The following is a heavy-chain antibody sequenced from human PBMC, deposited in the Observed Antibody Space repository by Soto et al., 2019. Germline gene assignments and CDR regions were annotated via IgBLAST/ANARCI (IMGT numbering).Heavy chain of an antibody. CDR2: MYNTGST. CDR3: ARDLMVAATPLDYYYGMDV. Sequence: SETQSLTCTVSGGSISGYYGSWIRQPPGKGLEWIGYMYNTGSTVYNPSFKSRVTISVDTSKNQFSLKLSSVTAADTAVYYCARDLMVAATPLDYYYGMDVWAQGTTVTVSS. J-gene: IGHJ6*02. V-gene: IGHV4-4*08. D-gene: IGHD2-15*01. CDR1: GGSISGYY.